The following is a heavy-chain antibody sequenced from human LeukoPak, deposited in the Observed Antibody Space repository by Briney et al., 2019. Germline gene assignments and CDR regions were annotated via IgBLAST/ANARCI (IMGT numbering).Heavy chain of an antibody. CDR1: GGSISSGDYY. J-gene: IGHJ5*02. D-gene: IGHD3-10*01. CDR3: ARMALRFGPKGFLWFDP. CDR2: IYYSGNT. V-gene: IGHV4-30-4*01. Sequence: KTSQTLSLTCTVSGGSISSGDYYWSWIRQPPGKGLEWIGNIYYSGNTYNNPSLKSRVSISVDTSKNQLSLKVSSVTAADTAVYYCARMALRFGPKGFLWFDPWGQGTLVTVSS.